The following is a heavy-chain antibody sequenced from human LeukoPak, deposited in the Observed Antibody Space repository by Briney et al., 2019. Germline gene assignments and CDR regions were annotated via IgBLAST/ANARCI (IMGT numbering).Heavy chain of an antibody. D-gene: IGHD6-13*01. CDR2: ISSGSSYT. Sequence: GGSLRLSCAASGFTFSDYYMSWIRQAPGKGLEWVSYISSGSSYTNYADSVKGRFTISRDNAKNSLYLQMNSLRAEDTAVYYCARVMTYSSSWYYFDYWGQGTLVTVSS. J-gene: IGHJ4*02. CDR3: ARVMTYSSSWYYFDY. V-gene: IGHV3-11*06. CDR1: GFTFSDYY.